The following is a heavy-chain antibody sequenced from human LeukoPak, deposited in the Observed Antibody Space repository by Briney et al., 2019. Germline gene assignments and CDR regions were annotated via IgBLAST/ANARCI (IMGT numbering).Heavy chain of an antibody. CDR1: GFVFSIYT. V-gene: IGHV3-64D*06. CDR2: ISGSGNGGSI. CDR3: VKDFGRVRGTPDS. D-gene: IGHD2/OR15-2a*01. J-gene: IGHJ4*02. Sequence: GGSLRLSCSASGFVFSIYTMCWVRQAPGKGPKYVSTISGSGNGGSIYYADSVKGRFTISRDGSKSIVYLQMNGLRSEDTAVYYCVKDFGRVRGTPDSWGQGTLVTVSS.